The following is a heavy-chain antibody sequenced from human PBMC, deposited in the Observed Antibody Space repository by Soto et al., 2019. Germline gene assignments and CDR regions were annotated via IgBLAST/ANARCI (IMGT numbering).Heavy chain of an antibody. D-gene: IGHD6-13*01. CDR3: ARDGYSSSWYDQGYYYYGMDV. Sequence: QVQLVESGGGVVQPGRSLRLSCAASGFTFSSYAMHWVRQAPGKGLEWVAVISYDGSNKYYADSVKGRFTISRDNSKNTLYLQMSSLRAEDTAVYYCARDGYSSSWYDQGYYYYGMDVWGQGTTVTVSS. CDR1: GFTFSSYA. V-gene: IGHV3-30-3*01. CDR2: ISYDGSNK. J-gene: IGHJ6*02.